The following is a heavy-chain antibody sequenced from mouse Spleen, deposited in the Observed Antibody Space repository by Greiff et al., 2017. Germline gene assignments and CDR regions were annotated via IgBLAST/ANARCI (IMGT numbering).Heavy chain of an antibody. V-gene: IGHV3-6*02. Sequence: ESGPGLVKPSQSLSLTCSVPGYSITSGYYWNWIRQFPGNKLEWMGYISYDGSNNYNPSLKNRISITRDTSKNQFFLKLNSVTTEDTATYYCARVPDYWGQGTTLTVSS. CDR2: ISYDGSN. CDR1: GYSITSGYY. CDR3: ARVPDY. J-gene: IGHJ2*01.